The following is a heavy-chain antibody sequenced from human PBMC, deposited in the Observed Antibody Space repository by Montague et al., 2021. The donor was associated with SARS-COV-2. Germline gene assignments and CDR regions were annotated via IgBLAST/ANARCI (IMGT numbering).Heavy chain of an antibody. CDR3: ARDSKGGRQLGNWFDP. CDR2: MHYSGAT. CDR1: GGSLETSGYY. D-gene: IGHD6-13*01. Sequence: SETLSLTCSVSGGSLETSGYYWGWVRQPPGKGLEWIVSMHYSGATFCNPSLKSRVTMSPDTSKNHFSLNLTSVTAADTAVYFCARDSKGGRQLGNWFDPWGQGTLVTVSS. V-gene: IGHV4-39*07. J-gene: IGHJ5*02.